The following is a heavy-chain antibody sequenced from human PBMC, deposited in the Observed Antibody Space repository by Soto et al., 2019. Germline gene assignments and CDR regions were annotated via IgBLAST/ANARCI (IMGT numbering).Heavy chain of an antibody. Sequence: EVQLVESGGGLVKPGGSLRLSCAASGFTFSNAWMSWVRQAPGKGLEWVGRIKSKTDGGTTDYAAPVKGRFTISRDDSKNTLYLQMNSLKTEDTAVYYCTTDLNTLYYYDLSLWGVKAYWGQGTLVTVSS. CDR2: IKSKTDGGTT. J-gene: IGHJ4*02. V-gene: IGHV3-15*01. CDR1: GFTFSNAW. CDR3: TTDLNTLYYYDLSLWGVKAY. D-gene: IGHD3-22*01.